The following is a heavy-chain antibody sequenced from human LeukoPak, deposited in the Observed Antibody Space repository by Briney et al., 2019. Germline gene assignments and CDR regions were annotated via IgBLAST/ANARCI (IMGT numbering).Heavy chain of an antibody. CDR3: ARIGGTGTTEG. CDR1: GYTFTGYY. J-gene: IGHJ4*02. V-gene: IGHV1-2*02. D-gene: IGHD1-1*01. CDR2: INPNSGGT. Sequence: ASVTVPCKASGYTFTGYYMHWVRQAPGQGLAWMGWINPNSGGTNYAQKFQGRVTMTRDTSISTAYMELSRLRSDDTAVYYCARIGGTGTTEGWGQGTLVTVSS.